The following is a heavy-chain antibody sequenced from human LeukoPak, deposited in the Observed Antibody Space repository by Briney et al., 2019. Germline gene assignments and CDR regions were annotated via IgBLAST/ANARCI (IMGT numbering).Heavy chain of an antibody. Sequence: SQTLSLTCTVSGGSINNGDYYWSWIRQPPGKGLEWIAYIYDDGSTFYNPSLKSRVTISIDTSKNQFSLKLSSVTAADTAVYYCARGRGHIDYWGQGTLVTVSS. D-gene: IGHD5-12*01. J-gene: IGHJ4*02. CDR3: ARGRGHIDY. CDR2: IYDDGST. V-gene: IGHV4-30-4*01. CDR1: GGSINNGDYY.